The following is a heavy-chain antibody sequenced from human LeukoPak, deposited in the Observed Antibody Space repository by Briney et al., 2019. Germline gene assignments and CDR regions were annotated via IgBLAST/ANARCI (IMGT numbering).Heavy chain of an antibody. CDR2: IRYDGSNK. V-gene: IGHV3-30*02. Sequence: GGSLRLSCAASGFTFSSYGMHWARQAPGKGLEWVAFIRYDGSNKYYADSVKGRFTISRDNSKNTLYLQMNSLRAEDTAVYYCARVSSSGYYYYYYMDVWGKGTTVTVSS. CDR3: ARVSSSGYYYYYYMDV. J-gene: IGHJ6*03. CDR1: GFTFSSYG. D-gene: IGHD3-22*01.